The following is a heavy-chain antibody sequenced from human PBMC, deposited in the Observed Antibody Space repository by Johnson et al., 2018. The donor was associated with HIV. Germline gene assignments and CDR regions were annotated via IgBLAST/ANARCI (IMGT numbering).Heavy chain of an antibody. J-gene: IGHJ3*01. CDR3: ARILLGYCRA. CDR2: IYSGGRT. V-gene: IGHV3-53*01. CDR1: GFTVSDNY. D-gene: IGHD2-15*01. Sequence: VHLVESGGGLIQPGGSLRLSCAASGFTVSDNYMTWVRQAPGKGLEWVSVIYSGGRTYYADFVQGRFTISRDNSKNTVYLLMNSLRGEDTAVYYCARILLGYCRAWGQGTMVTVSS.